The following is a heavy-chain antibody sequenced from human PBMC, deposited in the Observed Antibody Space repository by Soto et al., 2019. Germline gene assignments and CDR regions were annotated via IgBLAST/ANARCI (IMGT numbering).Heavy chain of an antibody. CDR1: GFTFSSYG. V-gene: IGHV3-30*18. J-gene: IGHJ5*02. CDR3: AKDFTTWYNWFDP. CDR2: ISYDGSNK. D-gene: IGHD3-22*01. Sequence: GGSLRLSCAASGFTFSSYGMHWVRQAPGKGLEWVAVISYDGSNKYYADSVKGRFTISRDNSKNTLYLQMNSLRAEDTAVYYCAKDFTTWYNWFDPWGQGTLVTVSS.